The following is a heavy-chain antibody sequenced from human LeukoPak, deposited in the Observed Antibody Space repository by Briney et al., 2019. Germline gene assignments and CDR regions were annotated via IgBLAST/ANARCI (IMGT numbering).Heavy chain of an antibody. CDR2: ISGSGGST. D-gene: IGHD3-22*01. CDR3: AKDGAYYDSSGPDWFDP. V-gene: IGHV3-23*01. Sequence: PGRSLRLSCAASGFTFSSYAMHWVRQAPGKGLEWVSAISGSGGSTYYADSVKGRFTISRDNSKNTLYLQMNSLRAEDTAVYYCAKDGAYYDSSGPDWFDPWGQGTLVTVSS. CDR1: GFTFSSYA. J-gene: IGHJ5*02.